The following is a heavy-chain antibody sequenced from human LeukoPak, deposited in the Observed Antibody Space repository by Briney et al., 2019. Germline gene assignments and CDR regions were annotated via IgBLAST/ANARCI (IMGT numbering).Heavy chain of an antibody. CDR1: GFTFSIYE. D-gene: IGHD3-10*01. J-gene: IGHJ4*02. CDR3: ARDLYYGSASPRLDY. CDR2: ISTSSSYI. V-gene: IGHV3-21*01. Sequence: GVPLRLSCAPSGFTFSIYEMIWVRQAPGKGLEWVSSISTSSSYIYYADSVKGRFTISRDNAHGSLYLQMNSLRVEDTAIYYCARDLYYGSASPRLDYWGQGTLVTVSS.